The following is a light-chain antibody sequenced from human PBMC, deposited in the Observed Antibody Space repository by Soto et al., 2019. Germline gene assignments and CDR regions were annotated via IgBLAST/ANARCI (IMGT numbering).Light chain of an antibody. CDR1: QGISSW. CDR2: AAS. CDR3: PQRRNWPPIR. J-gene: IGKJ5*01. V-gene: IGKV1D-12*01. Sequence: KTVDPCCRREPVEDRVTIXXRASQGISSWLAWYQQKPGKAPKLXXYAASSLQSGVPSRFSGSGSGTDFTLTTGCQQPEDFALYYCPQRRNWPPIRFGQGTRLEIK.